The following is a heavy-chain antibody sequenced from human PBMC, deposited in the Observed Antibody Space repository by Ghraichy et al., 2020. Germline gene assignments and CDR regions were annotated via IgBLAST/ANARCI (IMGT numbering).Heavy chain of an antibody. D-gene: IGHD1-7*01. CDR3: ARAVGGTTLWWYDP. CDR2: ITHSGTT. CDR1: GGSFSGAH. J-gene: IGHJ5*02. Sequence: SETLSLTCAVYGGSFSGAHWTWIRQPPGKGLEWNGEITHSGTTNYNPSLKSRVTMSADTSKNQFSLNLTSVTAADTAVYDCARAVGGTTLWWYDPWGQGNRVIVSS. V-gene: IGHV4-34*01.